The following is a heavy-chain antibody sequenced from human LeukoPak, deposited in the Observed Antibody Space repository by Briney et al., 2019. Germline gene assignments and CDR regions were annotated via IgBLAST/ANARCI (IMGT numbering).Heavy chain of an antibody. Sequence: SETLSLTCTVSGGSINNYYWSWIRQSPGKGLEWIGYIYYSGSTNYNPSHKSRVTISVDTSKNQFSLKLRSVTAADTAVYYCARDIYYGSSEYNWFDPWGQGTLVTVSS. J-gene: IGHJ5*02. V-gene: IGHV4-59*12. CDR1: GGSINNYY. CDR2: IYYSGST. CDR3: ARDIYYGSSEYNWFDP. D-gene: IGHD3-10*01.